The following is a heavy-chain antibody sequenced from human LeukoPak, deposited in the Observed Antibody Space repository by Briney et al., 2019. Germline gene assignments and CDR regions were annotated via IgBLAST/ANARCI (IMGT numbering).Heavy chain of an antibody. D-gene: IGHD1-1*01. Sequence: GGSLRLSCAASRFTFSNYWMSWVRQAPGKGLEWVANIKEDGSEKYYVDSVKGRFTISRDNAKNSLYLQMDSLRAEDTAVYYCARGDNWDYYFYMDVWGKGTTVTVSS. CDR1: RFTFSNYW. V-gene: IGHV3-7*01. CDR3: ARGDNWDYYFYMDV. J-gene: IGHJ6*03. CDR2: IKEDGSEK.